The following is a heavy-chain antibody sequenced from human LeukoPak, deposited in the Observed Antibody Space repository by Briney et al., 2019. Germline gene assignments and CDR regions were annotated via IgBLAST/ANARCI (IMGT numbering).Heavy chain of an antibody. V-gene: IGHV1-2*02. D-gene: IGHD2-2*01. CDR1: GYTFTGSY. J-gene: IGHJ4*02. CDR3: ARGGAFCSITTCHEFDH. CDR2: TNPSTGGT. Sequence: GASVKVSCKTSGYTFTGSYLHWLRQVPGQGLEWMGWTNPSTGGTKSAQQFEGRVTMTRDTSNTTGYLELRSLRLDDTATYYCARGGAFCSITTCHEFDHWGQGTLVIVSS.